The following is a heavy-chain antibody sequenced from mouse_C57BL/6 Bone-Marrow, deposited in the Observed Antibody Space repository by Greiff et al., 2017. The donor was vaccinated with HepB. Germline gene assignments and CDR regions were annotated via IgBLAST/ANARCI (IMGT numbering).Heavy chain of an antibody. V-gene: IGHV7-1*01. CDR3: ARDAYYSAMDY. Sequence: EVKLMESGGGLVQSGRSLRLSCATSGFTFSDFYMEWVRQAPGKGLEWIAASRKKANDYTTEYSAAVKGRFIGARDTSQSILYLQMNALRAADTAIYYCARDAYYSAMDYWGQGTSVTVSS. J-gene: IGHJ4*01. D-gene: IGHD2-12*01. CDR1: GFTFSDFY. CDR2: SRKKANDYTT.